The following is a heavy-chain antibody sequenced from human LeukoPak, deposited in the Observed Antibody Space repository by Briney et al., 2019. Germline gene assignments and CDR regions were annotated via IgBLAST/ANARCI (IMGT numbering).Heavy chain of an antibody. D-gene: IGHD2/OR15-2a*01. Sequence: ASVKVSCKVSGYTLTELPMHWVRQAPGKGLEWMGGFDPEDGETIYAQKFQGRVTMTEDTSTDTAYMELSSLRSEDTAVYYCATGVSFALGAYYFDYWGQGTLVTVSS. CDR2: FDPEDGET. J-gene: IGHJ4*02. V-gene: IGHV1-24*01. CDR3: ATGVSFALGAYYFDY. CDR1: GYTLTELP.